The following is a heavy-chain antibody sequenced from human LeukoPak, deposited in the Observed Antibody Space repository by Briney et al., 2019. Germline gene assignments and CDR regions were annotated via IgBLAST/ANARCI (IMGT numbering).Heavy chain of an antibody. D-gene: IGHD5-12*01. CDR1: GFTFSSHA. V-gene: IGHV3-23*01. CDR2: ISGSGGST. Sequence: AGGSLRLSCAASGFTFSSHAMSWVRQAPGKGLEWVSAISGSGGSTYYADSVKGRFTISRDNSKNTLYLQMNSLRAEDTAVYYCAKAPSAVATSYYFDYWGQGTLVTVSS. J-gene: IGHJ4*02. CDR3: AKAPSAVATSYYFDY.